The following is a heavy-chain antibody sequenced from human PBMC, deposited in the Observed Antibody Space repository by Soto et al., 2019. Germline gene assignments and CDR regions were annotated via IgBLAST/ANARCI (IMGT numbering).Heavy chain of an antibody. Sequence: SETLSLTCAVSGVFITTSGYSWAWIRQPPGKGLEWIGYIYPSGTIFYNPSLNSRVTISMDTSNNQFSLTLTSVTAADTAVYYCATYHAYAKYHFDYWGRGTLVTVYS. D-gene: IGHD3-16*01. CDR3: ATYHAYAKYHFDY. CDR1: GVFITTSGYS. J-gene: IGHJ4*02. CDR2: IYPSGTI. V-gene: IGHV4-30-2*01.